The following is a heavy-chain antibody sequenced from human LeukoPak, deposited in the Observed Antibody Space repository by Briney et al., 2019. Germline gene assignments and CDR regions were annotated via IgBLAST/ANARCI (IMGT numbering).Heavy chain of an antibody. V-gene: IGHV3-33*01. CDR3: ARVLKAKLLTYYYDSSGYYAFDY. J-gene: IGHJ4*02. CDR2: IWYDGSNK. Sequence: GGSLRLSCAAAGFTFSSYGMHWVRQAPGKGLEWVAVIWYDGSNKYYADSVKGRFTISRDNSKNTLYLQMNSLRAEDTAVYYCARVLKAKLLTYYYDSSGYYAFDYWGQGTLVTVSS. D-gene: IGHD3-22*01. CDR1: GFTFSSYG.